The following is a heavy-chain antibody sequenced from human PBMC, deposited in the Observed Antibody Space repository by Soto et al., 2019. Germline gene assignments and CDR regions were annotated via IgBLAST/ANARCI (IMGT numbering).Heavy chain of an antibody. V-gene: IGHV4-4*02. CDR1: GGSVRAPDW. CDR2: VHISGHS. D-gene: IGHD1-1*01. Sequence: QVHLQESGPGLVAPSGTLSLTCTLSGGSVRAPDWWNWVRQSPDKGLECIAEVHISGHSNYNPSLRTRVSVSIDSSKNQFYLNLNSVTAADTAIYYCARVRQGCSANNCYFDPWGQGTQVTISS. J-gene: IGHJ5*01. CDR3: ARVRQGCSANNCYFDP.